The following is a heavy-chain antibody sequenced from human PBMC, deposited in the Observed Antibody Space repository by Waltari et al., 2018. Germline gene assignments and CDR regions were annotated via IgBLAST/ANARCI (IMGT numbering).Heavy chain of an antibody. D-gene: IGHD3-22*01. J-gene: IGHJ6*02. Sequence: EVQLVESGGGLVQPGGSLRLSCAASRFSFSDPYMDWVRQAPGKGLEWVGRSRDKANSYTTEFAASVKGRFTISRDDSKKSLYLQMDSLKTEDTAVYYCASYDFDSRGYTYGMDVWGQGTTVTVSS. CDR1: RFSFSDPY. V-gene: IGHV3-72*01. CDR2: SRDKANSYTT. CDR3: ASYDFDSRGYTYGMDV.